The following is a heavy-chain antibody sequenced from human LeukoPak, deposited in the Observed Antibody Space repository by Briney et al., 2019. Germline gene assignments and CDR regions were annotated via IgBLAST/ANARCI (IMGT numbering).Heavy chain of an antibody. CDR2: INPNSGGT. CDR1: GYTFTSYD. D-gene: IGHD3-22*01. J-gene: IGHJ4*02. V-gene: IGHV1-2*02. CDR3: ARGSFLYYDSSGAKPFDY. Sequence: GASVKVSCKASGYTFTSYDINWVRQAPGQGLEWMGWINPNSGGTNYAQKFQGRVTMTRDTSISTAYMELSRLRSDVTAVYYCARGSFLYYDSSGAKPFDYWGQGTLVTVSS.